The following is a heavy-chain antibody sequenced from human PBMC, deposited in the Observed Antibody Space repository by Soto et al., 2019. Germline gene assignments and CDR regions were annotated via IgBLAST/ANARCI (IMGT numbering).Heavy chain of an antibody. CDR3: AKDFEEYHWNYAAFDI. Sequence: GGSLRLSCAASGFTFSSYGMHWVRQAPGKGLEWVAVISYDGSNKYYADSVKGRFTISRDNSKNTLYLQMNSLRAEDTAVYYCAKDFEEYHWNYAAFDIWGQGTRVTVSS. D-gene: IGHD1-7*01. V-gene: IGHV3-30*18. J-gene: IGHJ3*02. CDR2: ISYDGSNK. CDR1: GFTFSSYG.